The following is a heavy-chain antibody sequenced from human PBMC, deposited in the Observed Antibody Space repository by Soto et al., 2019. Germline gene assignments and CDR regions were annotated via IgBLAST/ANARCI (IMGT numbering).Heavy chain of an antibody. J-gene: IGHJ4*02. CDR2: IIPIFGTA. D-gene: IGHD3-22*01. CDR1: GGTFSSYA. CDR3: ACRHDCYDTSGYSPPFEG. Sequence: SVMVSWTACGGTFSSYAISWVRQAPGQGLEWMGGIIPIFGTANYAQKFQGRVTITADESTSTAYMELSSLRSEDTAVYYCACRHDCYDTSGYSPPFEGWGQGTLVTLSS. V-gene: IGHV1-69*13.